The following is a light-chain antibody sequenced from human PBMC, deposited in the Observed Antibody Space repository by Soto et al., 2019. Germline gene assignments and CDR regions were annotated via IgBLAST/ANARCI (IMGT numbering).Light chain of an antibody. CDR2: LGS. J-gene: IGKJ3*01. CDR3: MQALPTPRT. CDR1: QSFLHSNGYNY. Sequence: VMSLYPLSLPVTRGDPASISCMSGQSFLHSNGYNYLDWYLQKPGQSPQLLIYLGSNRSSGVADRFSGSGSGTDFTLKISRVEAEDVGEFYWMQALPTPRTFAPGTKVD. V-gene: IGKV2-28*01.